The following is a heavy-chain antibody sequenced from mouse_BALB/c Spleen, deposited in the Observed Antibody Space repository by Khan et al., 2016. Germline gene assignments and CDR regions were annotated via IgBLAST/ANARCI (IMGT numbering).Heavy chain of an antibody. CDR2: ILPGSGST. CDR1: GYTFSSYW. CDR3: ARGVLRGGFAY. D-gene: IGHD1-1*01. Sequence: QVQLKQSGAELMKPGASVKISCKATGYTFSSYWIEWVKQRPGHGLEWIGEILPGSGSTNYNEKFKGKATFTADTSSNTAYMQLSSLTSEESAVXYYARGVLRGGFAYWCQGTLVTVSA. J-gene: IGHJ3*01. V-gene: IGHV1-9*01.